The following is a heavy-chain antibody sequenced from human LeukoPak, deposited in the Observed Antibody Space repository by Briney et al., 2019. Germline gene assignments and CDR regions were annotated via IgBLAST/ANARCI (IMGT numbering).Heavy chain of an antibody. D-gene: IGHD1-1*01. V-gene: IGHV3-23*01. CDR3: AGANWISNADAVW. J-gene: IGHJ4*02. Sequence: GGSLRLSCAASGFSFSSNAMSWVRQAPARGLEWVSSIRGNGDTFYADSVKGRFTLSRDDSRNTVYLHLNNLRVEDSAVYYCAGANWISNADAVWWGQGTLVTVSS. CDR2: IRGNGDT. CDR1: GFSFSSNA.